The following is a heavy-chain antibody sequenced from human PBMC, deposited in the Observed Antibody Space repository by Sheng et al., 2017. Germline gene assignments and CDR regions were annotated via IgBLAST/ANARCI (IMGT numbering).Heavy chain of an antibody. J-gene: IGHJ4*02. D-gene: IGHD3-16*02. Sequence: QVRLVQSGGGVVQPGRSLRLSCAASGFTFSSHGMHWVRRAPGKGLEWVAVIWYDGSNKYYADSVTGRFTISRDNSKNILYLQMNNVRAEDTAVYYCARDDYIWGSYRSPYYFDYWGQGTLVTVSS. V-gene: IGHV3-33*01. CDR2: IWYDGSNK. CDR3: ARDDYIWGSYRSPYYFDY. CDR1: GFTFSSHG.